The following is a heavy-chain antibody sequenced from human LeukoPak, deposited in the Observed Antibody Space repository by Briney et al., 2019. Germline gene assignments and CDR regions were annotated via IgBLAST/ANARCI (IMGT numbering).Heavy chain of an antibody. CDR3: AGRRVAAPWDDAFDI. Sequence: GGSLRLSCAASGFTFSSYEMNWVRQAPGKGLEWVSYISSGGTTIYYADSVKGRFTISRDNAKNSLYLQMNSLRAEDTAVYYCAGRRVAAPWDDAFDIWGQGTMVTVSS. CDR2: ISSGGTTI. J-gene: IGHJ3*02. V-gene: IGHV3-48*03. D-gene: IGHD2-15*01. CDR1: GFTFSSYE.